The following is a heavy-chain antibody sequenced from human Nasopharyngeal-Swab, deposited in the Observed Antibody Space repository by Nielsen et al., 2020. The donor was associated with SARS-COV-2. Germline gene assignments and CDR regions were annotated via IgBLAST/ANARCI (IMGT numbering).Heavy chain of an antibody. CDR3: ARDRNVLRYFDWLGWFDP. CDR2: INAGNGNT. CDR1: GYTFTSYA. Sequence: ASVKVSCKASGYTFTSYAMHWVRQAPGQRHEWMGWINAGNGNTKYSQKFQGRVTITRDTSASTAYMELSSLRSEDTAVYYCARDRNVLRYFDWLGWFDPWGQGTLVTVSS. V-gene: IGHV1-3*01. D-gene: IGHD3-9*01. J-gene: IGHJ5*02.